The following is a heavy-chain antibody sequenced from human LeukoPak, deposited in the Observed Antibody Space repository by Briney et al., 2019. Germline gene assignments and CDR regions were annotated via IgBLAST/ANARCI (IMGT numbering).Heavy chain of an antibody. Sequence: GSLRLSCAASGFTFRTYSMNWVRQPPGKGLEWIGYIYYSGSTNYNPSLKSRVTISVDTSKNQFSLKLSSVTAADTAVYYCARDLTYYDILTGYAKTGAFDIWGQGTMVTVSS. CDR2: IYYSGST. D-gene: IGHD3-9*01. CDR1: GFTFRTYS. V-gene: IGHV4-59*01. CDR3: ARDLTYYDILTGYAKTGAFDI. J-gene: IGHJ3*02.